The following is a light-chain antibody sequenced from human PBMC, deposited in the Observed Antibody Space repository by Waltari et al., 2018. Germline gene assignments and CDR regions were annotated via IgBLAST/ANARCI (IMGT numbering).Light chain of an antibody. Sequence: EIVLTQSPDTLSLSPGERATLSCRASQSVSRALAWYQQKPGQAPRLLMFGAPSRATGIPDRVSGSGSWTDFSRTISRLEPEDFAVYYCQHYVNLPATFGQGTKVEI. V-gene: IGKV3-20*01. CDR3: QHYVNLPAT. CDR2: GAP. CDR1: QSVSRA. J-gene: IGKJ1*01.